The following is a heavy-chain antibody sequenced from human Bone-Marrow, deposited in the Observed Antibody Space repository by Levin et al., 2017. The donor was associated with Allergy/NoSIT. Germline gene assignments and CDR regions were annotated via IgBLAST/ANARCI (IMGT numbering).Heavy chain of an antibody. CDR3: APFVRGAPS. V-gene: IGHV3-66*01. D-gene: IGHD3-10*02. CDR1: GFTVSSNY. Sequence: GESLKISCAASGFTVSSNYMSWVRQAPGKGLEWVSVIYSGGSTYYADSVKGRFTISRDNSKNTLYLQMNSLRAEDTAVYYCAPFVRGAPSWGQGTLVTVSS. J-gene: IGHJ4*02. CDR2: IYSGGST.